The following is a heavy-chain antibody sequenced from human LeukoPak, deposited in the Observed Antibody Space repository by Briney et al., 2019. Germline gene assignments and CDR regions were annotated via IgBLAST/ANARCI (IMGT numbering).Heavy chain of an antibody. D-gene: IGHD3-22*01. CDR1: GYTFTDNY. J-gene: IGHJ4*02. CDR3: ARDLRGGQSYYELEY. V-gene: IGHV1-2*02. CDR2: ITPNTGGT. Sequence: ASVKVSCKTSGYTFTDNYIHWVRQAPGLGLEWMGWITPNTGGTNYAQRFQGRVTMTRDTSITTAYMELSRLRFDDTAVYYCARDLRGGQSYYELEYWGREPWSPSPQ.